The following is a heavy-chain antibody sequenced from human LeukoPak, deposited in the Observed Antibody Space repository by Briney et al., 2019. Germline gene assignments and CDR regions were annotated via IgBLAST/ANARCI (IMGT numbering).Heavy chain of an antibody. CDR3: ARGRLGSRITMVRGFDP. D-gene: IGHD3-10*01. V-gene: IGHV4-34*01. CDR1: GGSFSGYY. J-gene: IGHJ5*02. Sequence: SETLSLTCAVYGGSFSGYYWSWIRQPPGKGLEWIGEINHSGSTNYNPSLKSRVTISVDTSKNQFSLKLSPVTAADTAVYYCARGRLGSRITMVRGFDPWGQGTLVTVSS. CDR2: INHSGST.